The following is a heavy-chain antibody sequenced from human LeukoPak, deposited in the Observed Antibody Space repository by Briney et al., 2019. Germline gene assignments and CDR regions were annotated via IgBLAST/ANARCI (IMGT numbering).Heavy chain of an antibody. CDR1: GFDFRTYG. CDR2: IWYDGSNK. D-gene: IGHD3-10*01. Sequence: PGGSLRLSCAASGFDFRTYGMHWVRQAPGKGLGWVAVIWYDGSNKDYADSVKGRFTISRDNSKNTLYLQMNSLRVEDTAVYYCAKVRLGSGYYGMDVWGQGTTVTVSS. J-gene: IGHJ6*02. V-gene: IGHV3-30*02. CDR3: AKVRLGSGYYGMDV.